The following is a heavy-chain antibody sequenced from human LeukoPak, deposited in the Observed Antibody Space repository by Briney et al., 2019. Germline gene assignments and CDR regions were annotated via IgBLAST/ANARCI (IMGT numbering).Heavy chain of an antibody. CDR1: GFTFSSYS. CDR2: ISSSSSTI. CDR3: ARNYYGSGSYFDY. J-gene: IGHJ4*02. Sequence: PGGSLRLSCAASGFTFSSYSMNWVRQAPGKGLDWVSYISSSSSTIYYADSVKGRFTISRDNAKNSLYLQMNSLRAEDTAVYYCARNYYGSGSYFDYWGQGTLVTVSS. D-gene: IGHD3-10*01. V-gene: IGHV3-48*01.